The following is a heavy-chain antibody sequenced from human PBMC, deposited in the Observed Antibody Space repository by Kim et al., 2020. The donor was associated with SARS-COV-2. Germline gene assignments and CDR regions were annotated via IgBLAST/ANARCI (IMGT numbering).Heavy chain of an antibody. CDR2: INHSGST. V-gene: IGHV4-34*01. D-gene: IGHD3-3*01. Sequence: SETLSLTCAVYGGSFSGYYWSWIRQPPGKGLEWIGEINHSGSTNYNPSLKSRVTISVDTSKNQFSLKLSSVTAADTAVYYCASKTRIFGVARHNWFDPWGQGTLVTVSS. CDR3: ASKTRIFGVARHNWFDP. CDR1: GGSFSGYY. J-gene: IGHJ5*02.